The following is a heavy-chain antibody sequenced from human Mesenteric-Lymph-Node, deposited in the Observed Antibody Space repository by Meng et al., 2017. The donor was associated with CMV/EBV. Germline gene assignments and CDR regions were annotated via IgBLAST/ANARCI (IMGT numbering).Heavy chain of an antibody. CDR2: IIPILGIA. V-gene: IGHV1-69*10. CDR1: GYTFTGYY. CDR3: ARDLGYGGNSRGYYYGMDV. D-gene: IGHD4-23*01. Sequence: SSVKVSCKASGYTFTGYYMHWVRQAPGQGLEWMGGIIPILGIANYAQKFQGRVTITADKSTSTAYMELSSLRSEDTAVYYCARDLGYGGNSRGYYYGMDVWGQGTTVTVSS. J-gene: IGHJ6*02.